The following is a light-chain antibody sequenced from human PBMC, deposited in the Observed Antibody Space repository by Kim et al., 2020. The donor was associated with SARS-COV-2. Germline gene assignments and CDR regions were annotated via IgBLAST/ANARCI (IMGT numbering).Light chain of an antibody. CDR1: SLRSYY. V-gene: IGLV3-19*01. CDR2: GKN. CDR3: NSRDSNDNVV. Sequence: VLTQDPAVSVALGQTVRITCQGDSLRSYYATWYQQKPGQAPIVVIYGKNNRPSGIPDRFSGSSSGNTASLTITGTQAGDEADYYCNSRDSNDNVVFGGGTKLTV. J-gene: IGLJ2*01.